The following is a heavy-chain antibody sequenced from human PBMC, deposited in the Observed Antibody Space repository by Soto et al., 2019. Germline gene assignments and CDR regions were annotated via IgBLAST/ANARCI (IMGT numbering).Heavy chain of an antibody. J-gene: IGHJ6*02. CDR2: INGGGGST. V-gene: IGHV3-23*01. D-gene: IGHD1-26*01. CDR3: AKVCLGAPTFTDYYYYGLDV. CDR1: GFTFSTYA. Sequence: EVQLLESGGGLVQPGGSLRLSCAASGFTFSTYAMNWVRQAPGKGLEWVSSINGGGGSTYYADSVKGLVTISRDNYKNTLYLQMNRLRAEDTAVYYCAKVCLGAPTFTDYYYYGLDVWGQGTTVTVSS.